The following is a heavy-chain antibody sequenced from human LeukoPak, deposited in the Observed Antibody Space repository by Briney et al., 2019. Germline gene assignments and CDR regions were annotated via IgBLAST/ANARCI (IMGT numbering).Heavy chain of an antibody. Sequence: SETLSLTCAVSGGSISSGGYSWSWVRQPPGKGLEWIGYIYHSGSTYYNPSLKSRVTISVDRSKNQFSLKLSSVTAADTAVYYCARGGYYDSRNAFDIWGQGTMVTVSS. J-gene: IGHJ3*02. V-gene: IGHV4-30-2*01. CDR2: IYHSGST. CDR3: ARGGYYDSRNAFDI. CDR1: GGSISSGGYS. D-gene: IGHD3-22*01.